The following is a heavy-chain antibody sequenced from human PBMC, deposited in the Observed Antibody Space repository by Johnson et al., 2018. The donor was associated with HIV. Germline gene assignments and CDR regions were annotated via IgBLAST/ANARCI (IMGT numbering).Heavy chain of an antibody. CDR3: ARGKKQWLDEDAFDI. Sequence: VQLVESGGGLVQPGGSLRLSCAASGFTFSSYAMHWVRQAPGKGLEWVAVISYDGSNKYYADSVKGRFTISRDNSKNTLFLQMNSLRAEDTAVYYCARGKKQWLDEDAFDIWGQGTMVTVSS. D-gene: IGHD6-19*01. CDR1: GFTFSSYA. CDR2: ISYDGSNK. V-gene: IGHV3-30*14. J-gene: IGHJ3*02.